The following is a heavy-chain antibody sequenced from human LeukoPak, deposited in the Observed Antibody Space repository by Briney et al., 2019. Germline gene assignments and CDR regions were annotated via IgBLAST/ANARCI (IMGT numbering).Heavy chain of an antibody. V-gene: IGHV3-7*01. Sequence: GGSLRLSCAASGFTFSSYWMTWVRQAPGKGLEWVANIKQDGSEKYYVDSVKGRFTISRDNAKNSLYLQMNSLRAEDTAVYYCAKDQVYSGSYNDAFDIWGQGTMVTVSS. CDR2: IKQDGSEK. CDR1: GFTFSSYW. J-gene: IGHJ3*02. CDR3: AKDQVYSGSYNDAFDI. D-gene: IGHD1-26*01.